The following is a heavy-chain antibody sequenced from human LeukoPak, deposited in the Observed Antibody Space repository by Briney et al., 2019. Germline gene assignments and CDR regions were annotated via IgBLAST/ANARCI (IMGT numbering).Heavy chain of an antibody. CDR2: ISSSSSYI. CDR3: ARDNPDYGDAIDY. J-gene: IGHJ4*02. CDR1: GFTFSSYS. V-gene: IGHV3-21*01. D-gene: IGHD4-17*01. Sequence: GGSLRLSCAASGFTFSSYSMNWVRQAPGKGLEWVSSISSSSSYIYYADSVKGRFTISRDNAKNSLYLQMNSLRAEDTAVYYCARDNPDYGDAIDYWGQGTLATVSS.